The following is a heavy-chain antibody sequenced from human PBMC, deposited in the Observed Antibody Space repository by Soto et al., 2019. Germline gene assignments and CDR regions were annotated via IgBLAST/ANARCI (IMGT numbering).Heavy chain of an antibody. Sequence: QVQLQESGPGLVKPSQTLSLTCTVSGGSISSGGYYWTWIRQHPGQGLEWIGYTYYIWSTYYNPSLKTRVTLSVDTSQNQFSLKLCSVTAAEPAVYSCARSVFPWGQGTLVNVA. J-gene: IGHJ5*02. CDR2: TYYIWST. CDR1: GGSISSGGYY. CDR3: ARSVFP. V-gene: IGHV4-31*03.